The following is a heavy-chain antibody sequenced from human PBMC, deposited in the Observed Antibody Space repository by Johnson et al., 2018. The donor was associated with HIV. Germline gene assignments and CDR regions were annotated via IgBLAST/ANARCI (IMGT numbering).Heavy chain of an antibody. CDR3: AREGAWELRPGAFDI. V-gene: IGHV3-20*04. D-gene: IGHD1-7*01. J-gene: IGHJ3*02. CDR2: INWNGGST. CDR1: GFTFDDHD. Sequence: VQLVESRGVLVQPGGSLRLSCAASGFTFDDHDMNWVRQVPGKGLEWVSGINWNGGSTGYADSVKGRFTISRDNAKNSLYLQMNSLRAEDTAVYYCAREGAWELRPGAFDIWGQGTMVTVSS.